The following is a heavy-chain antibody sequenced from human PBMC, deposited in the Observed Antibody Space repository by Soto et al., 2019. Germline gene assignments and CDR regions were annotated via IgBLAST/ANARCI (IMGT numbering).Heavy chain of an antibody. CDR2: ISAYNGNT. J-gene: IGHJ4*02. D-gene: IGHD3-16*02. CDR1: GYTFTSYG. Sequence: QVQLVQSGAEVKKPGASVKVSCKASGYTFTSYGISWVRQAPGQGLEWMGWISAYNGNTNYAQKLQGRVTMTTDTSTSTADMELRSLRSDDTAVYYCARDLGMITCGGVIVSHAEIDYWCQGTLVTVSS. V-gene: IGHV1-18*01. CDR3: ARDLGMITCGGVIVSHAEIDY.